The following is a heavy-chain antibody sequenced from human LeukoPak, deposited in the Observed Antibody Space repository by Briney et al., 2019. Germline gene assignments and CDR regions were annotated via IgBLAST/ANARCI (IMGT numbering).Heavy chain of an antibody. CDR2: IYNDGSST. D-gene: IGHD1-26*01. CDR1: GFTFSHYW. CDR3: ARVRGGSGRSYAADAFDI. V-gene: IGHV3-74*01. Sequence: GGSLRLSCAASGFTFSHYWMHWVRQAPGKGLVWVSRIYNDGSSTSYADSVKGRFTISRDNAKSTLYLQMNSLRAEDTAVYYCARVRGGSGRSYAADAFDIWGQGAMVTVSS. J-gene: IGHJ3*02.